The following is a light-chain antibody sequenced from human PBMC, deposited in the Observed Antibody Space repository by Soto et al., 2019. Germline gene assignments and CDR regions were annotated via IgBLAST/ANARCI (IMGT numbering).Light chain of an antibody. CDR3: QQYVTSIT. CDR2: GAS. V-gene: IGKV3-20*01. CDR1: QTIASTK. Sequence: DMVLTQSPGTLSLSPGDRATLSCRASQTIASTKLAWHQQKPGQAPRLLIYGASSRATGIPARFSGTGSGTDFTLTINRLEPEDFAVYYCQQYVTSITFGQGTRLEI. J-gene: IGKJ5*01.